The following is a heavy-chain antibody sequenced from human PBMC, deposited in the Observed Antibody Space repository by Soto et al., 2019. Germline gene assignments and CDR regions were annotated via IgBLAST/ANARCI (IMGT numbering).Heavy chain of an antibody. V-gene: IGHV3-30*18. CDR1: GFIFANYG. J-gene: IGHJ6*02. CDR3: AKARGADNWANYYGLDV. CDR2: ITYEGSNK. D-gene: IGHD1-1*01. Sequence: LRLSCAASGFIFANYGMHWVRQAPGKGLEWVALITYEGSNKYYADAVKGRFTISRDNAKNMVSLQMDSLRAEDTAVYYCAKARGADNWANYYGLDVWGQGTTVTVSS.